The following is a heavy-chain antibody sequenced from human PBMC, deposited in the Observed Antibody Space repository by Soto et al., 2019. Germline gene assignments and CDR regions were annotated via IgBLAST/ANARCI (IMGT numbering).Heavy chain of an antibody. CDR2: ISGSGGTI. Sequence: EVQLVESGGGMVQPGGSLIVSCAASGFTLSSYSMHWVRQAPGKGLEWVSYISGSGGTIYYADSVKGRFTISRDNAKNSLSVQMNSLRDEDTAVYFCARETGLRSSGWSYYFDFWGQGTRVTVSS. V-gene: IGHV3-48*02. CDR3: ARETGLRSSGWSYYFDF. D-gene: IGHD6-19*01. CDR1: GFTLSSYS. J-gene: IGHJ4*02.